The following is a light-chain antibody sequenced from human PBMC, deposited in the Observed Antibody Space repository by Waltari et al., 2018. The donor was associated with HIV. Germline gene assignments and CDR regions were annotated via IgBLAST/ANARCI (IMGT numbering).Light chain of an antibody. V-gene: IGLV3-21*01. CDR1: NIGNRD. CDR2: DDD. Sequence: SYVLTQPPSITVAPGKTAKITCGGNNIGNRDVHWYQQKPGQATILVIYDDDDRPSGIPERFSGSNSDNTATLTINRVEVGDEADYYCLVWDSGSDHVFGSGTTVTVL. J-gene: IGLJ1*01. CDR3: LVWDSGSDHV.